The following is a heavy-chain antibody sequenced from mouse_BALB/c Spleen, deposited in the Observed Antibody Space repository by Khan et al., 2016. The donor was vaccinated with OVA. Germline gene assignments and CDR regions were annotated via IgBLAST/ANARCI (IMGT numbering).Heavy chain of an antibody. Sequence: VQLQESGPGLVAPSQSLYITCTASGFSLTNYGVGWVRQPPGKGLEWLGIIWGEGSTNYHSALISRLSISTDTSKSQAFLKLKSLQTDDTDTDYCVRYFYGRAWFAYWGQGTLVTVSA. V-gene: IGHV2-3*01. CDR2: IWGEGST. CDR3: VRYFYGRAWFAY. D-gene: IGHD1-1*01. J-gene: IGHJ3*01. CDR1: GFSLTNYG.